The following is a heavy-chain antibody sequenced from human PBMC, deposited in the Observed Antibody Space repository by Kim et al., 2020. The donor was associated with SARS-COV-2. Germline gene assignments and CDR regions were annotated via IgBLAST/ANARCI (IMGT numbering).Heavy chain of an antibody. J-gene: IGHJ4*02. Sequence: AQKFQGRVTMTEETSTDTAYMELSSLRSEDTAVYYCATKVTFGGVIVIDYWGQGTLVTVSS. CDR3: ATKVTFGGVIVIDY. V-gene: IGHV1-24*01. D-gene: IGHD3-16*02.